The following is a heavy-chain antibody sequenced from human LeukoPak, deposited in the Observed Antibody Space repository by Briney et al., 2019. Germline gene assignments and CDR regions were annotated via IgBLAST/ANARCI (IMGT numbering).Heavy chain of an antibody. Sequence: GGSLRLSCAASGFTFRSYSINWVRQAPGKGLEWVCSITSSSSFIYHAESVKSRFTISRDNAKNSLYLQMNSLRAEDTAVYYCARDMPGRDCSGGSCYGYGLDVWGQGTTVTVSS. CDR3: ARDMPGRDCSGGSCYGYGLDV. D-gene: IGHD2-15*01. CDR1: GFTFRSYS. V-gene: IGHV3-21*01. J-gene: IGHJ6*02. CDR2: ITSSSSFI.